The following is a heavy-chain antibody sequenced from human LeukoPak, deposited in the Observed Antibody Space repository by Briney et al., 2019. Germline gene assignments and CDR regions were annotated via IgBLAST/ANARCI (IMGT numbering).Heavy chain of an antibody. D-gene: IGHD1-26*01. Sequence: GESLKISCKGSGYSFTTYWIGWVRQMPGKGLEWMGIIFPSDSDTRYSPSFQGQVTISADKSLNIAYLQWSSVKASDTAMYYCARLGFGSSYMDVWGKGTTVTVSS. J-gene: IGHJ6*03. CDR2: IFPSDSDT. CDR1: GYSFTTYW. CDR3: ARLGFGSSYMDV. V-gene: IGHV5-51*01.